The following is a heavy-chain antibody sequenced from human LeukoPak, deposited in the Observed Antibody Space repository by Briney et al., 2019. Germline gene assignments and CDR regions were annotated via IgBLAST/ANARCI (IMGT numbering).Heavy chain of an antibody. V-gene: IGHV3-23*01. J-gene: IGHJ4*02. D-gene: IGHD1-26*01. CDR2: ITGGGDDT. CDR1: GFTFSNYA. Sequence: GGALRLSCTASGFTFSNYAMSWGRQAPRRGLEWFSAITGGGDDTYEADSMKGRLTISRDYSKNTLYLQMNSLRVGDTAVYYCAKGSDSSRPYYIDYWGQGALVTVSS. CDR3: AKGSDSSRPYYIDY.